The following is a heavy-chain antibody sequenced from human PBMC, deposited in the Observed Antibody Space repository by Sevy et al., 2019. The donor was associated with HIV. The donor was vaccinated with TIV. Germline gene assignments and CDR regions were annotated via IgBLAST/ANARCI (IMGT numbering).Heavy chain of an antibody. V-gene: IGHV3-30-3*01. J-gene: IGHJ3*02. CDR2: LSYDGSNK. D-gene: IGHD3-22*01. Sequence: GGSLRLSCGASGFTFNMYGIHWVRQAPGKGLEWVAVLSYDGSNKYNADSVKGGLTIPRDNSKNTLYLQMNSLRAEDTALYYCARGNYYDSSGYYSKAFDIWGQGTMVTVSS. CDR1: GFTFNMYG. CDR3: ARGNYYDSSGYYSKAFDI.